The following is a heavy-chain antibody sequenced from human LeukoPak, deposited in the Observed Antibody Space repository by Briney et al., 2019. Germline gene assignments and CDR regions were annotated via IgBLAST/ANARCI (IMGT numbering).Heavy chain of an antibody. V-gene: IGHV4-59*01. CDR2: IFYSGST. Sequence: PSETLSLTCTVSGGSMSSYYWNWIRQPPGKGLEWIGYIFYSGSTNYNPSLKSRVNISVDTSKNQFSLKMTSVTAADTAVYYCARDKGYGSGWYVQSDAFDIWGQGTMVTVSS. J-gene: IGHJ3*02. CDR3: ARDKGYGSGWYVQSDAFDI. D-gene: IGHD6-19*01. CDR1: GGSMSSYY.